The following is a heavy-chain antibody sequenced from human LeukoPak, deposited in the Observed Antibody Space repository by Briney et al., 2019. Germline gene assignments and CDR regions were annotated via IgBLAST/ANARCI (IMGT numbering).Heavy chain of an antibody. CDR2: TYYRSKWYN. CDR3: ARGGRGYCTSSSCYFDY. D-gene: IGHD2-2*01. J-gene: IGHJ4*02. CDR1: GDSVSSTA. V-gene: IGHV6-1*01. Sequence: SQTLSLTFAISGDSVSSTAWNWIRQSPSRGLEWLGRTYYRSKWYNDYAVSVRSRITINPDTSKNQFSLQLNSVTPEDTAVYYCARGGRGYCTSSSCYFDYWAREPWSPSPQ.